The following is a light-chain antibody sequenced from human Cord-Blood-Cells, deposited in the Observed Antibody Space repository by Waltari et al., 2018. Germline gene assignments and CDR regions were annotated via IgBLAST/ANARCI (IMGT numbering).Light chain of an antibody. Sequence: SALTQPASVSGSPGQSITISCTGTSSDVGGYNYVSWYQQHPGKAPKLMLYAVSNRPSGVSNRFSGSKSGNTASLTISGLQAEDGADYYCSSYTSSSTYVFGTGTKVTVL. J-gene: IGLJ1*01. V-gene: IGLV2-14*03. CDR1: SSDVGGYNY. CDR2: AVS. CDR3: SSYTSSSTYV.